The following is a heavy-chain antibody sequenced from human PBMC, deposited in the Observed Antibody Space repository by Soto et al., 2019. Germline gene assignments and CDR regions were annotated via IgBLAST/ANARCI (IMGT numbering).Heavy chain of an antibody. CDR3: TRYGTYCSGCSCCCYYCMDV. V-gene: IGHV3-49*03. CDR2: IRSKAYGGTT. CDR1: GFTFGDYA. D-gene: IGHD2-15*01. Sequence: GGSLRLSCTASGFTFGDYAMSWFRQAPGKGLEWVGFIRSKAYGGTTEYAASVKGRFTISRDDSKSIAYLQMNSLKTEDTAVYYCTRYGTYCSGCSCCCYYCMDVWGPGTMVTVSS. J-gene: IGHJ6*02.